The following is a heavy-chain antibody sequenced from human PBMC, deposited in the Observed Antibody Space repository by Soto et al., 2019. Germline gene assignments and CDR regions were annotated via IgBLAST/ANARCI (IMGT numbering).Heavy chain of an antibody. CDR3: ARDGGYCSSTSCLGSYWYFDL. CDR1: GFTFSSYG. D-gene: IGHD2-2*01. CDR2: IWYDGSNK. V-gene: IGHV3-33*01. Sequence: GGSLRLSCAASGFTFSSYGMHWVRQAPGKGLEWVAVIWYDGSNKYYADSVKGRFTISRDNSKNTLYLQMNSLRAEDTAVYYCARDGGYCSSTSCLGSYWYFDLWGRGTLVTVSS. J-gene: IGHJ2*01.